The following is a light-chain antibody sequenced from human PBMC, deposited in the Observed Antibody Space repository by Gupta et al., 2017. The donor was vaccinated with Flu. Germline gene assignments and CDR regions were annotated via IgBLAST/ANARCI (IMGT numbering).Light chain of an antibody. CDR3: EGWDEEIDAVV. J-gene: IGLJ2*01. CDR1: SSNIGSKT. Sequence: QSLLTQPPSPAVPPGQRVTVSCSGRSSNIGSKTVYWYQQPPGKAPKLLIYNYQQRPSGVPDRFSGARSGNSASLTFRGIKSGDEAEYYCEGWDEEIDAVVFGGGTKVTVL. V-gene: IGLV1-44*01. CDR2: NYQ.